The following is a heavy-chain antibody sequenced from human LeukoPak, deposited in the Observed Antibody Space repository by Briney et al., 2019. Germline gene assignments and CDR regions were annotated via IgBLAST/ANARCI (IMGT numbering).Heavy chain of an antibody. CDR2: ISAYNGNT. CDR3: AREGTGTPGIYYFDY. Sequence: GASVKVSCKASGYTLTSYGISWVRQAPGQGLEGMGWISAYNGNTNYAQKLQGRVTMTTDTSTSTAYMELRSLRSDDTAVYYCAREGTGTPGIYYFDYWGQGTLVTVSS. J-gene: IGHJ4*02. V-gene: IGHV1-18*04. CDR1: GYTLTSYG. D-gene: IGHD1-1*01.